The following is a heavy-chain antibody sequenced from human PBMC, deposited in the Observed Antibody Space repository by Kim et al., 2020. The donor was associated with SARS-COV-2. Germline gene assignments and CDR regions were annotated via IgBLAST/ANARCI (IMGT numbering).Heavy chain of an antibody. CDR2: IKSKTDGGTT. CDR1: GFTFSNAW. V-gene: IGHV3-15*01. CDR3: TTLRLILWFGESDY. D-gene: IGHD3-10*01. Sequence: GGSLRLSCAASGFTFSNAWMSWVRQAPGKGLEWVGRIKSKTDGGTTDYAAPVKGRFTISRDDSKNTLYLQMNSLKTEDTAVYYCTTLRLILWFGESDYWGQGTLVTVSS. J-gene: IGHJ4*02.